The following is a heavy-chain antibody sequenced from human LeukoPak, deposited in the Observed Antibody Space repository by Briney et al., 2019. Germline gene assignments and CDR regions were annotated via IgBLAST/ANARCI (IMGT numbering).Heavy chain of an antibody. CDR2: ISYDGGNK. Sequence: GGSLRLSCAASGFTFSSYGMHWVRQAPGKGLEWVAVISYDGGNKYYADSVKGRFTISRDNSKNTLYLQMNSLRAEDTAVYYCAKPPGYCSGGSCYSGPNFDYWGQGTLVTVSS. CDR3: AKPPGYCSGGSCYSGPNFDY. D-gene: IGHD2-15*01. V-gene: IGHV3-30*18. CDR1: GFTFSSYG. J-gene: IGHJ4*02.